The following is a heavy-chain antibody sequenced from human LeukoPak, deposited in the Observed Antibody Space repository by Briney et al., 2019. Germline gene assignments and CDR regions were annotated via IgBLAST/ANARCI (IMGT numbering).Heavy chain of an antibody. Sequence: GGSLRLSCAASGFTFSGYAMHWVRQAPGKGLEWVAVISYDGSNKYYADSVKGRFTISRDNSKNTLYLQMNSLRAEDTAVYYCARVEGTYYYDSSGPLDYWGQGTLVTVSS. CDR1: GFTFSGYA. CDR3: ARVEGTYYYDSSGPLDY. D-gene: IGHD3-22*01. J-gene: IGHJ4*02. CDR2: ISYDGSNK. V-gene: IGHV3-30*04.